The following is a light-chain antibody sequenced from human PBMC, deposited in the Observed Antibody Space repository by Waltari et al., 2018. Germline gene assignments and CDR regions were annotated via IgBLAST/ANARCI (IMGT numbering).Light chain of an antibody. V-gene: IGKV1-39*01. CDR1: KVISSS. Sequence: DIQMTQSPSSLSASVGDRVTISCRASKVISSSLNWYQQKPGKAPKLLISAASNLPTGVPSRFSGRGSGPNFTLTISDLQPEDFATYHCQQSYSTGFTFGPGTRLDLK. CDR2: AAS. J-gene: IGKJ3*01. CDR3: QQSYSTGFT.